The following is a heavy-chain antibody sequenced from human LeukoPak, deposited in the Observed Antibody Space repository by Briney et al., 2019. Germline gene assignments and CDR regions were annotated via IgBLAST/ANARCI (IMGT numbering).Heavy chain of an antibody. J-gene: IGHJ4*02. CDR1: GGSFSGYY. CDR3: ATRNSSGYYYYFDY. D-gene: IGHD3-22*01. V-gene: IGHV4-34*01. CDR2: INHSGST. Sequence: SETLSLTCAVYGGSFSGYYWSWIRQPPGKGLEWIGEINHSGSTNYNPSLKSRVTISVDTSKNQFSLKLSSVTAADTAVYYCATRNSSGYYYYFDYWGQGTLVTVSS.